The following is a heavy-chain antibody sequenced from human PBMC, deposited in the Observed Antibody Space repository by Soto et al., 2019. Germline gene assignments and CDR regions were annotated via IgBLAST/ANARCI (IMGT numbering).Heavy chain of an antibody. V-gene: IGHV4-39*01. J-gene: IGHJ6*03. Sequence: QLQLQESGPGLVKPSETLSLTCTVSGGSISSSSYYWGWIRQPPGKGLEWIGSIYYSGSTYYNPSLKSRVTISVDTSKNQFSLKLSSVTAADTAVYYCARHTESVTMVRGVTLYYYYYMDVWGKGTTVTVSS. D-gene: IGHD3-10*01. CDR2: IYYSGST. CDR1: GGSISSSSYY. CDR3: ARHTESVTMVRGVTLYYYYYMDV.